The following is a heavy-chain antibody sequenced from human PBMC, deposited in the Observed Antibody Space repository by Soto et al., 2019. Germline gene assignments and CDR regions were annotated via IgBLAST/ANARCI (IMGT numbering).Heavy chain of an antibody. CDR1: GGSVSYSTDY. V-gene: IGHV4-61*01. Sequence: QVQLQESGPGLVKPSETLSLTCIVSGGSVSYSTDYWSWIRQPPGKGLEWIGYIYYSGSPNYNPSLKSRVTISLDTSKNQFSLKLTSVTAADTAVYYCAREPNCSGCGCYYYYDMDVWGQGTTVTVSS. D-gene: IGHD2-15*01. CDR3: AREPNCSGCGCYYYYDMDV. J-gene: IGHJ6*02. CDR2: IYYSGSP.